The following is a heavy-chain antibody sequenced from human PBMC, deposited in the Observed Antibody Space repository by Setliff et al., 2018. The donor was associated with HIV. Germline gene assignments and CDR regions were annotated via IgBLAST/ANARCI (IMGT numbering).Heavy chain of an antibody. Sequence: ASVKVSCKPSGYTFTTYGLSWVRQAPGQGLEWMGWMNPNSGNTGYAQKFQGRVTMTRSTSISTAYMELSSLRSDDTAVYYCASGRAMNWFDPWGQGTLVTVSS. CDR2: MNPNSGNT. CDR3: ASGRAMNWFDP. CDR1: GYTFTTYG. V-gene: IGHV1-8*02. D-gene: IGHD2-2*01. J-gene: IGHJ5*02.